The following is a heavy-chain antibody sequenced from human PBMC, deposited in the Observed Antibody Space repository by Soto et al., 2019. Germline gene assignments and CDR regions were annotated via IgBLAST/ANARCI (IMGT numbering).Heavy chain of an antibody. CDR3: AKDAITWDLTTVDY. J-gene: IGHJ4*02. CDR2: ISYDGSNK. Sequence: QVQLVESGGGVVQPGRSLRLSCAASGFTFSSYGMHWVRQAPGKGLEWVAVISYDGSNKYYADSVKGRFTISRDNSKNTLYLQMNSLRAEDTAVYYCAKDAITWDLTTVDYWGQLTLVTVSS. V-gene: IGHV3-30*18. CDR1: GFTFSSYG. D-gene: IGHD1-26*01.